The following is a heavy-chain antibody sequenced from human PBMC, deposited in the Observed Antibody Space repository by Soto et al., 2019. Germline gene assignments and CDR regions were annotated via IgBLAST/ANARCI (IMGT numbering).Heavy chain of an antibody. Sequence: EVQLLESGGGLVQPGGSLRLSCAASGFTFSSYAMSWVRQAPGKGMEWVSAISGGGGSTYYAGSVKGRFPISKDNSKSALYLQMNSLRAGDTGVYYCAKDGGVRGVGWGQGTLVTVSS. V-gene: IGHV3-23*01. J-gene: IGHJ1*01. D-gene: IGHD3-10*01. CDR2: ISGGGGST. CDR3: AKDGGVRGVG. CDR1: GFTFSSYA.